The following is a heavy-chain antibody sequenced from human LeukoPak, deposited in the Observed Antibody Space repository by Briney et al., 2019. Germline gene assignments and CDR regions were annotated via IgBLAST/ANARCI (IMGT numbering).Heavy chain of an antibody. J-gene: IGHJ6*03. CDR3: ARLSAGTTYYYYYMDV. CDR1: GGSISSSSYY. CDR2: IYTSGST. D-gene: IGHD1/OR15-1a*01. V-gene: IGHV4-61*02. Sequence: SETLSLTCTVSGGSISSSSYYWSWIRQPAGKGLEWIGRIYTSGSTYYNPSLKSRVTISVDTSKNQFSLKLSSVTAADTAVYYCARLSAGTTYYYYYMDVWGKGTTVTVSS.